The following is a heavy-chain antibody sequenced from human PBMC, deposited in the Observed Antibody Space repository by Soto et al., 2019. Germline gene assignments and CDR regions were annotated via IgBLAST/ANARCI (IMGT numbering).Heavy chain of an antibody. CDR1: GFTFSSYS. CDR2: ISSSSSYI. CDR3: ARSDYDFWSGYPYYYMDV. Sequence: GSLRLSCAASGFTFSSYSMNWVRQAPGKGLEWVSSISSSSSYIYYADSVKGRFTISRDNAKNSLCLQMNSLRAEDTAVYYCARSDYDFWSGYPYYYMDVWGKGTTVTVSS. J-gene: IGHJ6*03. V-gene: IGHV3-21*01. D-gene: IGHD3-3*01.